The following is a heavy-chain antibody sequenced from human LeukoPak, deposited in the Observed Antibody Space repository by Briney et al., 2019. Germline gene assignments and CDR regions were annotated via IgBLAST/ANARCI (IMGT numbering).Heavy chain of an antibody. D-gene: IGHD3-3*01. CDR2: INPNSGGT. Sequence: ASVEASCKASGYTFTPYYMHWGGEAAGHRRECMGWINPNSGGTNYAQKFQGRVTMTRDTSISTAYMELRRLRSDDTAGYYCARDFWSGYYIGEWGQGTLVTVSS. CDR1: GYTFTPYY. J-gene: IGHJ4*02. V-gene: IGHV1-2*02. CDR3: ARDFWSGYYIGE.